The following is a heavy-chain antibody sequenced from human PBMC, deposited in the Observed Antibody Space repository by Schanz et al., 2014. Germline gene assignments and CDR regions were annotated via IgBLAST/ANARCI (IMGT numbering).Heavy chain of an antibody. D-gene: IGHD2-2*01. CDR3: ARGTMPGTFDI. J-gene: IGHJ3*02. V-gene: IGHV1-69*09. Sequence: QVQLVQSGAEVKKPGASVKVSCKASGYTTFTDYYIHWVRQAPGQGLEWMGWINPILGIANYAQKLQGRVTMTADTSTSTAYMELSSLRYEDTALYYCARGTMPGTFDIWGQGTMVTVSS. CDR1: GYTTFTDYY. CDR2: INPILGIA.